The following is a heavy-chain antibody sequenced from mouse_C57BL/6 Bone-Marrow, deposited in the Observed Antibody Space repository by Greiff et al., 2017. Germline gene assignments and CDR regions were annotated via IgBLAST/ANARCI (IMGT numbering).Heavy chain of an antibody. CDR3: ARAYSRGFAY. CDR1: GYTFTDYY. CDR2: INPNNGGT. Sequence: VQLQQSGPELVKPGASVKISCKASGYTFTDYYMNWVKQSHGKSLEWIGDINPNNGGTSYNQKFKGKATLTVDKSSSTAYMELRSLTSEDSAVYYCARAYSRGFAYWGQGTLVTVSA. J-gene: IGHJ3*01. D-gene: IGHD2-10*01. V-gene: IGHV1-26*01.